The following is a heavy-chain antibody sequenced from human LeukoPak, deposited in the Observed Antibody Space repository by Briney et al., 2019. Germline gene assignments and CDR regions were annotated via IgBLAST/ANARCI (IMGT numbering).Heavy chain of an antibody. CDR3: AGDLKLGYAYYFDY. V-gene: IGHV3-74*01. J-gene: IGHJ4*02. D-gene: IGHD5-12*01. CDR1: GFTFSSYW. Sequence: GGSLRLSCAASGFTFSSYWTHWVRQAPGKGLVWVSRINSDGSSTSYADSVKGRFTISRDNAKNTLYLQMNSLRAEDTAVYYCAGDLKLGYAYYFDYWGQGTLVTVSS. CDR2: INSDGSST.